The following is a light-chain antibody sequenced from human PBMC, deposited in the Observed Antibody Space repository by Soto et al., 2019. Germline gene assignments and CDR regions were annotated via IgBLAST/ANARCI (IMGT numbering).Light chain of an antibody. J-gene: IGKJ4*01. V-gene: IGKV1-12*01. CDR3: QPANSFPLT. Sequence: DIQMTQSPSSVSASVGDRVTITCRTSQGISCWLAWYQQKPGEAPRLLIYAASSLQSGVPSRFSGSGSGTDFTLTISSLQPEDFATYYCQPANSFPLTFGEGTKVEIK. CDR2: AAS. CDR1: QGISCW.